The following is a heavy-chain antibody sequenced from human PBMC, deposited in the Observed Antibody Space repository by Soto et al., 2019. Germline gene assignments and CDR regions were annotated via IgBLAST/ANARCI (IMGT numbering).Heavy chain of an antibody. V-gene: IGHV2-5*02. J-gene: IGHJ5*02. CDR3: ALLASTALYNSFDP. CDR2: IYWDDDK. Sequence: QITLKESGPTLVKPTQTLTLTCTFSGFSHSTSRVGVGWIRQPPGKALDWLALIYWDDDKRYSPSLKSRLTITKDTSKNPVVLTMTNMDPVDTATYYCALLASTALYNSFDPWGQGILVTFSS. CDR1: GFSHSTSRVG. D-gene: IGHD2-21*02.